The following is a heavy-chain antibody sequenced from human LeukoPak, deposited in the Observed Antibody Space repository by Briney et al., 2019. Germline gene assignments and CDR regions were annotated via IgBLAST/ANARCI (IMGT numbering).Heavy chain of an antibody. CDR3: ARVGIAAAMRGFYYFDY. V-gene: IGHV4-34*01. D-gene: IGHD6-13*01. CDR2: INHSGST. CDR1: GGSFSGYY. J-gene: IGHJ4*02. Sequence: SETLSLTCAVYGGSFSGYYWSWIRQPPGKGLEWIGEINHSGSTNYNPSLKSRVTISVDTSKNQFSLNLSSVTAADTAVYYCARVGIAAAMRGFYYFDYWGQGTLVTVSS.